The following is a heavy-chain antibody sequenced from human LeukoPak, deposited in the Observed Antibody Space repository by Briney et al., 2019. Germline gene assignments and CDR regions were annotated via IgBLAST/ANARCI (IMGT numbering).Heavy chain of an antibody. D-gene: IGHD3-9*01. CDR2: ISAYNGNT. CDR3: ARAFRIYDILTGDY. J-gene: IGHJ4*02. Sequence: GESLKISCKGSGYSFTSYGISWVRQAPGQGLEWMGWISAYNGNTNYAQKLQGRVTMTTDTYTSTAYMELRSLRSDDTAVYYCARAFRIYDILTGDYWGQGTLVTVSS. CDR1: GYSFTSYG. V-gene: IGHV1-18*01.